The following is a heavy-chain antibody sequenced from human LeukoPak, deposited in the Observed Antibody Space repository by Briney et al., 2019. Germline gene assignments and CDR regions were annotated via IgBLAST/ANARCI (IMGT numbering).Heavy chain of an antibody. J-gene: IGHJ4*02. CDR1: GFTFSSYW. D-gene: IGHD2/OR15-2a*01. CDR2: INTDGGST. Sequence: GGSLRLSCAVSGFTFSSYWMHWVRQAPGKGLVWVSRINTDGGSTTYADSVKGRFTISRDNAKNTQYLQMNSLRAEDTAVYYCARALLAPYYFDYWGQGALVTVSS. CDR3: ARALLAPYYFDY. V-gene: IGHV3-74*01.